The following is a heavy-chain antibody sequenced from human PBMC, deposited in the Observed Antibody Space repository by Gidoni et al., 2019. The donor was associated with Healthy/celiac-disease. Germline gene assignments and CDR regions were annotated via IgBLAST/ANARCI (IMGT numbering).Heavy chain of an antibody. CDR2: IYTSGST. V-gene: IGHV4-61*02. CDR1: GGSISSGSYY. J-gene: IGHJ4*02. D-gene: IGHD6-13*01. CDR3: ARNFGVEPYSSSWTLDY. Sequence: QVQLQESGPGLVKPSQTLSLTCTVSGGSISSGSYYWSWIRQPAGKGLEWIGHIYTSGSTNYNPSLKSRVTISVDTSKNQYSLKLSSVTAADTAVYYCARNFGVEPYSSSWTLDYWGQGTLVTVSS.